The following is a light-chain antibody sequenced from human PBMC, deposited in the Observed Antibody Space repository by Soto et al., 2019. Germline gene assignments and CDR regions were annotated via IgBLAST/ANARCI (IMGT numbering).Light chain of an antibody. CDR1: QDVSSS. V-gene: IGKV1-33*01. Sequence: DIQMTQSPSSLSASVGDRVTITCQASQDVSSSLNWYQQKPGKAPKLLIYDASNLETGVPPRFSGSGSGTDFSFTIISLQPEDIATYYCQQYDNPLFTFGPGTKVYIK. CDR2: DAS. CDR3: QQYDNPLFT. J-gene: IGKJ3*01.